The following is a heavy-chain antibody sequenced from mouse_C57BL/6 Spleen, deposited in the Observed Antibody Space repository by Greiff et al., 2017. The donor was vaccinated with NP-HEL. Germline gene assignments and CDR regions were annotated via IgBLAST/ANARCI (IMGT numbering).Heavy chain of an antibody. J-gene: IGHJ2*01. D-gene: IGHD1-1*01. CDR3: ARDYYGRGLYFDY. CDR1: GYTFTSYW. V-gene: IGHV1-53*01. CDR2: INPSNGGT. Sequence: QVQLKESGTELVKPGASVKLSCKASGYTFTSYWMHWVKQRPGQGLEWIGNINPSNGGTNYNEKFKSKATLTVDKSSSTAYMQLSSLTSEDSAVYYCARDYYGRGLYFDYWGQGTTLTVSS.